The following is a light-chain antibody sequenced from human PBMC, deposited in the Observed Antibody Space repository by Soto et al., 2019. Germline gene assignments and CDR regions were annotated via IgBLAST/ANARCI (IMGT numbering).Light chain of an antibody. CDR2: GAS. Sequence: ETVLTQSPGPLSLSPGERVTLSCRASQSVCSRCLAWYQQKPGQSPRLLIYGASSRATGIPDRFSGSGSGTDFTLTISRLEHEDFAVYYCQHYGTTPWTFGQGTKVGIK. CDR1: QSVCSRC. V-gene: IGKV3-20*01. CDR3: QHYGTTPWT. J-gene: IGKJ1*01.